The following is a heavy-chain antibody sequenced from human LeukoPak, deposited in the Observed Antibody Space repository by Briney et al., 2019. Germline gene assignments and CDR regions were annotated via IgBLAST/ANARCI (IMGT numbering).Heavy chain of an antibody. CDR3: ARSPVLDRNDWSFAD. CDR2: SYSGGDT. J-gene: IGHJ4*02. D-gene: IGHD1-1*01. V-gene: IGHV3-53*01. Sequence: GGSLRLSCAASGFTVSRNYMSWVRQAPGKGLEWVSVSYSGGDTYYPDSVKGRFTVSRDNPKNTVYLQMNSLRAEDTAVYSCARSPVLDRNDWSFADWGQGTLVTVSS. CDR1: GFTVSRNY.